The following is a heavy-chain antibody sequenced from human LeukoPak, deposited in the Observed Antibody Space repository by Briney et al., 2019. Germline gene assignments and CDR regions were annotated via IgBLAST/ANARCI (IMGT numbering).Heavy chain of an antibody. V-gene: IGHV3-21*01. D-gene: IGHD1-14*01. CDR2: ISSSSSYI. Sequence: GGSLRLSCAASGFTFSSYSMNWVRQAPGKGLEWVSSISSSSSYIYYADSVKGRFTISRDNAKNSLYLQMNSLRAEDTAVYYCARELPHPISYYMDVWGKGTTVTVSS. CDR3: ARELPHPISYYMDV. J-gene: IGHJ6*03. CDR1: GFTFSSYS.